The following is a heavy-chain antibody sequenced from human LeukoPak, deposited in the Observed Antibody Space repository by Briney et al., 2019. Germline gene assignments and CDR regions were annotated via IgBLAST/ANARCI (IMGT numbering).Heavy chain of an antibody. V-gene: IGHV1-69*06. CDR3: ATYTDAY. J-gene: IGHJ4*02. Sequence: GASVKVSCKASGGTFSSYAISWVRQAPGQGLEWMGGIIPIFGTANYAQKFQGRVTMTEDTSTDTAYMELSSLRSEDTAVYYCATYTDAYWGQGTLVTVSS. CDR2: IIPIFGTA. CDR1: GGTFSSYA. D-gene: IGHD3-16*01.